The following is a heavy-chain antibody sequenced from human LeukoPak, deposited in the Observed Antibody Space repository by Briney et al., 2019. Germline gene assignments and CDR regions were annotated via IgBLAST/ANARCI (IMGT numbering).Heavy chain of an antibody. J-gene: IGHJ4*02. CDR2: ITGSGGNT. CDR3: AKWGDYDVLTGYYVSDY. V-gene: IGHV3-23*01. Sequence: GGSLRLSCAASGFTFSNYAMSWVRQAPGKGLEWVSAITGSGGNTCYADSVKGRFTISRDNSKNTVFLQMNSLRAGDTAVYYCAKWGDYDVLTGYYVSDYWGQGTLVTVSS. D-gene: IGHD3-9*01. CDR1: GFTFSNYA.